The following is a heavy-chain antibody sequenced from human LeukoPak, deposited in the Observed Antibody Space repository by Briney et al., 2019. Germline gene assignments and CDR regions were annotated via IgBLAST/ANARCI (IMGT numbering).Heavy chain of an antibody. CDR3: ALPDSGYDSPFDY. D-gene: IGHD5-12*01. V-gene: IGHV1-69*04. Sequence: ASVKVSCKASGGTFSSYAISWVRQAPRQGLEWMGRIIPILGIANYAQKFQGRVTITADKSTSTAYMELSSLRSEDTAVYYCALPDSGYDSPFDYWGQGTLVTVSS. CDR2: IIPILGIA. CDR1: GGTFSSYA. J-gene: IGHJ4*02.